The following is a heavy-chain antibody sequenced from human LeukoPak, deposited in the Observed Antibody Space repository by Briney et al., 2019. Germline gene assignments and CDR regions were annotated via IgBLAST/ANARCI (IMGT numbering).Heavy chain of an antibody. J-gene: IGHJ5*02. V-gene: IGHV3-23*01. D-gene: IGHD2-21*02. CDR3: AKSGGDYA. CDR1: GFTFSSYV. CDR2: TSGSGGST. Sequence: GGSLRLSCAASGFTFSSYVMRCVRQAPGKGLEWVSSTSGSGGSTYYADSVKGRFTISRDNSKNTLSLQMNSLRAEDTAVYYCAKSGGDYAWGQGTLVTISS.